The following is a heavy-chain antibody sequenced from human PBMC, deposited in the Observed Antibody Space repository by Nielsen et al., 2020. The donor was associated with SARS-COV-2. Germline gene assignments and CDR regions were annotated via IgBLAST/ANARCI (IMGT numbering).Heavy chain of an antibody. J-gene: IGHJ4*02. CDR3: ERDSDSSGRNY. V-gene: IGHV1-46*01. CDR2: VNPNGGSP. Sequence: WVRQTPGQGLEWMGIVNPNGGSPTYAQKFQGRVTMISDTSTSTVYMELRSLTSEDTAVYYCERDSDSSGRNYWGQGTLVTVSS. D-gene: IGHD3-22*01.